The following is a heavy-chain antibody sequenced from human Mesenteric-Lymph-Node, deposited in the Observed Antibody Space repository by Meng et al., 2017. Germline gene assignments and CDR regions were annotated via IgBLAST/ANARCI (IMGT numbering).Heavy chain of an antibody. CDR2: MNPNRGTT. Sequence: QGRLVQSGAEVKKPGASGKVSCKASGYTFTSYDINWVRQGTGQGLEWMGWMNPNRGTTGYAQKFQGRVTMTRNISKSTAYMDLSSLRSEDTAVYYCATGVADFEYWGQGTLVTVSS. V-gene: IGHV1-8*01. D-gene: IGHD6-19*01. J-gene: IGHJ4*02. CDR1: GYTFTSYD. CDR3: ATGVADFEY.